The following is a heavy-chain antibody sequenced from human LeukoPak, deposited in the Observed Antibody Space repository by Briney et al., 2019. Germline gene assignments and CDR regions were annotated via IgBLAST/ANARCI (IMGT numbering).Heavy chain of an antibody. V-gene: IGHV1-24*01. CDR3: ATRRHCSSTSCYTSAFDI. CDR2: FDPEDGET. CDR1: GYTLTELS. Sequence: ASVKVSCKVSGYTLTELSMHWVRQAPGKGLEWMGGFDPEDGETIYAQKFQGRVTMTEDTSTDTAYMELSSLRSEDTAVYYCATRRHCSSTSCYTSAFDIWGQGTMVTVSS. J-gene: IGHJ3*02. D-gene: IGHD2-2*02.